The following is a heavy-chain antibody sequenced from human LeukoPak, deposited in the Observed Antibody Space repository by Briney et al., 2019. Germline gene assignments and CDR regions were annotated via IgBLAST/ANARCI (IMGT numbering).Heavy chain of an antibody. CDR3: ARAMIVVVPTYDAFDI. V-gene: IGHV4-59*01. D-gene: IGHD3-22*01. CDR1: GGSISSYY. CDR2: IYYSGST. Sequence: SETLSLTCTVSGGSISSYYWSWIRQPPGKGLEWIGYIYYSGSTNYNPSLKSRVTISVDTSKNQFSLKLSSVTAADTAVYYCARAMIVVVPTYDAFDIWGQGTMVTVSS. J-gene: IGHJ3*02.